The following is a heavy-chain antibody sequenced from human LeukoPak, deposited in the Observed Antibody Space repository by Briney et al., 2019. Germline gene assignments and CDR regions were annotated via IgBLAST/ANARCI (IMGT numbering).Heavy chain of an antibody. V-gene: IGHV3-23*01. CDR3: ARHLGPDI. CDR1: GFTITTYA. J-gene: IGHJ3*02. Sequence: GGSLRLSCAASGFTITTYAMSWVRQAPGKGLEWVSGSGSGGTTYYADSVKGRFTVSRDNSKKTLYLQMNSLRAEDTAVYYCARHLGPDIWGQGTKVTVSS. CDR2: SGSGGTT.